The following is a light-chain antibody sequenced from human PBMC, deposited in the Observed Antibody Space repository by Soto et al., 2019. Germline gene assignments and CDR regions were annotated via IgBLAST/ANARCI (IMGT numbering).Light chain of an antibody. CDR3: QQRANWPPIT. CDR1: QSVSNY. J-gene: IGKJ3*01. Sequence: EIVLTQSPATLSLSPGERATLSCRASQSVSNYLDWYQQKPGQAPRLLIYDASNRATGIPARFSGSGSGTDFTLTISSLEPEDFAVYYCQQRANWPPITFGPGTKVDIK. CDR2: DAS. V-gene: IGKV3-11*01.